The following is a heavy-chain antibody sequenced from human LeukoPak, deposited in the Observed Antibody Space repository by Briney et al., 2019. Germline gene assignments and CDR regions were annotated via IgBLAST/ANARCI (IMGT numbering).Heavy chain of an antibody. CDR3: ARDAPHFSNNWFDP. CDR2: IYTSGST. Sequence: SETLSLTCTVSGGSISSYYWSWIRQPAGKGLEWIGRIYTSGSTNYNPSLKSRVTMSVDTSKNQFSLKLSSVTAADTAVYYCARDAPHFSNNWFDPWGQRTLVTVSS. CDR1: GGSISSYY. J-gene: IGHJ5*02. V-gene: IGHV4-4*07.